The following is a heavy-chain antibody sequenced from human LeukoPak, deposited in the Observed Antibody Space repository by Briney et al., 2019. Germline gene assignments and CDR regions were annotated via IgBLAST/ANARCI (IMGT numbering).Heavy chain of an antibody. CDR3: ARHSGPSIPATGDDFDY. V-gene: IGHV4-34*01. Sequence: GSLRLSCAASGFTFSSYEMNWIRQPPGKGLEWIGEINDSGSTNYNPSLKSRVTILVDTSKNQFSLKLSSVTAADTAVYYCARHSGPSIPATGDDFDYWGQGTLVTVSS. D-gene: IGHD6-13*01. CDR2: INDSGST. CDR1: GFTFSSYE. J-gene: IGHJ4*02.